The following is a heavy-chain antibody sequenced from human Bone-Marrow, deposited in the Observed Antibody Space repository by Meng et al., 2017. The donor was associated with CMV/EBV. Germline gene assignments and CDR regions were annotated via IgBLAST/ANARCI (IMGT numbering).Heavy chain of an antibody. CDR1: GFTFSSYA. D-gene: IGHD2-8*01. CDR2: ISSSSSYI. J-gene: IGHJ6*02. Sequence: GGSLRLSCAASGFTFSSYAMSWVRQAPGKGLEWVSSISSSSSYIYYADSVKGRFTISRDNAKNSLYLQMNSLRAEDTAVYYCARDRWEVLMVQYGMDVWGQGTTVTVSS. CDR3: ARDRWEVLMVQYGMDV. V-gene: IGHV3-21*01.